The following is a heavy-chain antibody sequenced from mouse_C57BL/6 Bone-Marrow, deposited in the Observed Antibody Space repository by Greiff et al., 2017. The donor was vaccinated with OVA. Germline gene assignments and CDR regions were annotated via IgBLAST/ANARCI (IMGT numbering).Heavy chain of an antibody. CDR2: IYPGSGST. CDR1: GYTFTSYW. J-gene: IGHJ2*01. CDR3: AIILHYFDY. Sequence: QVQLKQPGAELVKPGASVKMSCKASGYTFTSYWITWVKQRPGQGLEWIGDIYPGSGSTNYNEKFKSKATLTVDTSSSTAYMQLSSLTSADSAVYYCAIILHYFDYWGQGTTLTVSS. V-gene: IGHV1-55*01.